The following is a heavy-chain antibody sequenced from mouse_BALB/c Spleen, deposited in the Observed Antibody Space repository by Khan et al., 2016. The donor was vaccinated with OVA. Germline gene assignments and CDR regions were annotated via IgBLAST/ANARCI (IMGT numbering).Heavy chain of an antibody. J-gene: IGHJ4*01. Sequence: QIQLVQSGPELKQPGETVKISCKASGYTFPNFGMNWVKQAPGKGLKWMGWINPYTGEPTYADDFKGRFAFSLETSANTAYLQISYLQNEDTATYVCARPPDVSYVLVYWGQGTSVTVSS. V-gene: IGHV9-3-1*01. CDR2: INPYTGEP. CDR1: GYTFPNFG. CDR3: ARPPDVSYVLVY.